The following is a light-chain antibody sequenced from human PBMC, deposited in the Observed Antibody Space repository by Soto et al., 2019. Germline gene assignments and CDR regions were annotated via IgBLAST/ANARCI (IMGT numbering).Light chain of an antibody. Sequence: EIVLTQSPGTLSLSPGEGATLSCRASQGIYSNYLAWYQQKPGQPPRLLMYGASSRATGIPDRFSGSGSGTDFTFTISRLEPEDFAVYYCQQYGSSPRTFGQGTKVELK. V-gene: IGKV3-20*01. CDR1: QGIYSNY. CDR3: QQYGSSPRT. CDR2: GAS. J-gene: IGKJ1*01.